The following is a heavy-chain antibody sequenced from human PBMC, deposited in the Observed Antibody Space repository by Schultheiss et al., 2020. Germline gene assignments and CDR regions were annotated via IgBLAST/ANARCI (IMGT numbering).Heavy chain of an antibody. V-gene: IGHV1-8*02. CDR1: GYTFTSYG. CDR3: ARVGPLYSGGSFESN. CDR2: MNPNSGNT. J-gene: IGHJ4*02. Sequence: ASVKVSCKASGYTFTSYGISWVRQAPGQGLEWMGWMNPNSGNTGYAQKFQGRVTMTRNTSISTAYMELSSLRSEDTAVYYCARVGPLYSGGSFESNWGQGTLVTVSS. D-gene: IGHD2-15*01.